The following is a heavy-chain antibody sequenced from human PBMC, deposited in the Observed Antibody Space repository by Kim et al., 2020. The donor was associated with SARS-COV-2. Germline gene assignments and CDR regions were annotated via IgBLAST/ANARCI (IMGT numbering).Heavy chain of an antibody. CDR3: ARGDTSSWLEVYYYYYGMDV. Sequence: GGSLRLSCAASGFTFSSYAMHWVRQAPGKGLEWVAVISYDGSNKYYADSVKGRFTISRDNSKNTLYLQMNSLRAEDTAVYYCARGDTSSWLEVYYYYYGMDVWGQGTTVTVSS. V-gene: IGHV3-30*04. J-gene: IGHJ6*02. CDR2: ISYDGSNK. CDR1: GFTFSSYA. D-gene: IGHD6-13*01.